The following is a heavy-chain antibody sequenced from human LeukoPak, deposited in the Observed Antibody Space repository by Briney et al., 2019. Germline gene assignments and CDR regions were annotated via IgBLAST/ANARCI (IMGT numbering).Heavy chain of an antibody. D-gene: IGHD3-3*01. CDR1: GYTVTEIS. J-gene: IGHJ4*02. CDR2: LDGENDQK. V-gene: IGHV1-24*01. Sequence: WASVKVPCKVSGYTVTEISIHWVRQSPGKGLEWMGGLDGENDQKVYAQQFQDRVTMSEDTSTDTAYMELSNLQSEDTAVYFCADFYTTSGFFYWGQGTLVTVSS. CDR3: ADFYTTSGFFY.